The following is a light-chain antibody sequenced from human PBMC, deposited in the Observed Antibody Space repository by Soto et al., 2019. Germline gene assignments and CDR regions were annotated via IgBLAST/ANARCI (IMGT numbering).Light chain of an antibody. Sequence: QSVLTQPPSASGTPGQRVTISCSGSSSNIGSNTVNWYQHLPGTAPKLLIYSNDQRPSGVPDRFSGSKSGTSASLAISGLQSEDDADYYCAAWDDSLNGLYVFGTGTKLTVL. J-gene: IGLJ1*01. V-gene: IGLV1-44*01. CDR3: AAWDDSLNGLYV. CDR2: SND. CDR1: SSNIGSNT.